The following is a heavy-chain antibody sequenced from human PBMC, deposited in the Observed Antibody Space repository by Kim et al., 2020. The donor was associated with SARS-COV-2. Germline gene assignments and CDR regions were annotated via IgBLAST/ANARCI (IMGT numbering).Heavy chain of an antibody. Sequence: SETLSLTCTVSGGSISSSSYYWGWIRQPPGKGLEWIGSIYYSGSTYYNPSLKSRVTISVDTSKNQFSLKLSSVTAADTAVYYCARVIDFWSGYYYYYYYYMDVWGKGTTVTVSS. CDR3: ARVIDFWSGYYYYYYYYMDV. V-gene: IGHV4-39*01. CDR2: IYYSGST. J-gene: IGHJ6*03. CDR1: GGSISSSSYY. D-gene: IGHD3-3*01.